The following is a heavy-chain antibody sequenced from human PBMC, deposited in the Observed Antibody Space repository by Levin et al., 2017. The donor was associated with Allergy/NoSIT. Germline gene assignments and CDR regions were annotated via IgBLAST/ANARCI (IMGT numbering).Heavy chain of an antibody. CDR1: GFTFSNYW. D-gene: IGHD1-26*01. Sequence: GGSLRLSCAASGFTFSNYWMHWVRQAPGKGLVWVSRINTDGSSTSYADSVKGRFTISRDNAKNTLYLQMNSLRAEDTAVYYCAKGGSYPLDYWGQGTLVTVSS. CDR2: INTDGSST. CDR3: AKGGSYPLDY. V-gene: IGHV3-74*01. J-gene: IGHJ4*02.